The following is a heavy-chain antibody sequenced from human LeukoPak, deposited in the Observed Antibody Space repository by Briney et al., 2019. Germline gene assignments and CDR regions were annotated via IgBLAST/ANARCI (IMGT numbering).Heavy chain of an antibody. J-gene: IGHJ6*03. CDR1: GFTFSNYA. D-gene: IGHD4-11*01. Sequence: GGSLRLSCTTSGFTFSNYAMGWVRQAPGKGLEWVSLISGSGDTTYYADSVKGRFTVSRDNSKHTLYLQMKSLRAGDTAVYYCAKDRQDYSNYGYMDVWGKGTTVTVSS. CDR3: AKDRQDYSNYGYMDV. V-gene: IGHV3-23*01. CDR2: ISGSGDTT.